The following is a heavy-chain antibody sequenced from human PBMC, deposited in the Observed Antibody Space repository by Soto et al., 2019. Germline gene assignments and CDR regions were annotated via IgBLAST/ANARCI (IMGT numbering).Heavy chain of an antibody. CDR1: GVSISSGNW. V-gene: IGHV4-4*02. CDR3: ARLVYDTRLNYMYFDS. CDR2: IFHDGTA. J-gene: IGHJ4*02. D-gene: IGHD2-8*01. Sequence: SETLSLTCAVSGVSISSGNWWTWVRQTPQRGLEYIGEIFHDGTANYYPSFERRVAISVDTSKNQFSLKLTSVTAADTAIYFCARLVYDTRLNYMYFDSWGQGALVTVPS.